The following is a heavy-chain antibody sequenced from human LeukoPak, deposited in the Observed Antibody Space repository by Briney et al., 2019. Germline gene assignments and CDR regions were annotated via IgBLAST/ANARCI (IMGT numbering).Heavy chain of an antibody. V-gene: IGHV3-7*01. CDR2: IKQDGSEK. CDR1: GFSFRTDW. J-gene: IGHJ5*02. D-gene: IGHD6-13*01. Sequence: GGSLRLSCAASGFSFRTDWMGWVRQPPGKGLEWVANIKQDGSEKYYVDSVKGQFTISRDNAKNSLFLQMNSLRVEDTAVYYCVRSQYSSSSWGQGTLVTASS. CDR3: VRSQYSSSS.